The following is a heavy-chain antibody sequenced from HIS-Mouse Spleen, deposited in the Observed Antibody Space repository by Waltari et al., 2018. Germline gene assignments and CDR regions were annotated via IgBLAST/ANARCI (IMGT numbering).Heavy chain of an antibody. D-gene: IGHD4-17*01. V-gene: IGHV3-23*01. CDR1: GFTFRSYA. CDR2: ISGSGGST. J-gene: IGHJ4*02. CDR3: AKDREVGTVNIFDY. Sequence: EVQLLESGGGLVQPGGSLRLSCAAVGFTFRSYAMSWVRQAPGKGLEWVSAISGSGGSTYYADSVKGRFTISRDNSKNTLYLQMNSLRAEDTAVYYCAKDREVGTVNIFDYWGQGTLVTVSS.